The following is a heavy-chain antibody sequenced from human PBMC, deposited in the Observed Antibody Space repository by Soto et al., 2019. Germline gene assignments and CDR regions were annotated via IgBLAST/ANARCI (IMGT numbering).Heavy chain of an antibody. CDR2: VYSGGST. Sequence: EVQLVESGGGLVQAGGSLRLSCVGSGVTATANYMNWVRQAPEKRPEWVSVVYSGGSTYYADSVKGRFTISRHDSEHTLYLQMDSLSPEDTAMYYCARANDFNAFDMWGQGTMVTVSS. CDR1: GVTATANY. V-gene: IGHV3-53*04. D-gene: IGHD2-21*02. J-gene: IGHJ3*02. CDR3: ARANDFNAFDM.